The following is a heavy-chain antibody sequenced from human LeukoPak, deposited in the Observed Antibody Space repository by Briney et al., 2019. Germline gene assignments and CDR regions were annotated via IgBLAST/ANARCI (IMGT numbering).Heavy chain of an antibody. J-gene: IGHJ5*02. V-gene: IGHV1-2*02. CDR2: INPNSGGT. CDR1: GYTFTGYY. CDR3: ARDYYDSSGFWGRNWFDP. Sequence: GASVKVSCKASGYTFTGYYMHWVRQAPGQGLEWMGWINPNSGGTNYAQKFQGRVTMTRDTSISTAYMELSRLRSDDTAVYYCARDYYDSSGFWGRNWFDPWGQGTLVTVSS. D-gene: IGHD3-22*01.